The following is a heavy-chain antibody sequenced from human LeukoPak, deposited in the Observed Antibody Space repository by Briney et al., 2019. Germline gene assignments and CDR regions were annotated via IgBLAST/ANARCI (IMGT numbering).Heavy chain of an antibody. CDR1: GYTFTGYY. CDR2: INPNSGGT. CDR3: ARDLGLRQNTDY. Sequence: ASVKVSCKASGYTFTGYYMHWVRQAPGQGLEWMGWINPNSGGTNYAQKFQGRVTMTRDTSISTAYMELSRLRSDDTAVYYCARDLGLRQNTDYWGQGTLVTVSS. V-gene: IGHV1-2*02. D-gene: IGHD2/OR15-2a*01. J-gene: IGHJ4*02.